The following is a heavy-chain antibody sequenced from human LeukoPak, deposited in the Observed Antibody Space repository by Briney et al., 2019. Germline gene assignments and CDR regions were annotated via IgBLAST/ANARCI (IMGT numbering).Heavy chain of an antibody. CDR1: GGSISSYS. V-gene: IGHV4-59*08. D-gene: IGHD5-18*01. CDR2: IYYSGST. Sequence: PSETLSLTCTVSGGSISSYSWSWIRQPPGKGLEWIGYIYYSGSTNYNPSLKSRVTISLDTSKNQFSLRLSSVTATDTAVYYCARLAGRGYSYGLTDYWGQGTLVTVSS. CDR3: ARLAGRGYSYGLTDY. J-gene: IGHJ4*02.